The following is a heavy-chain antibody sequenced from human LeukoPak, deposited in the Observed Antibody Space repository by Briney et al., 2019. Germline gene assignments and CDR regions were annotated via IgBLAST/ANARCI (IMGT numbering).Heavy chain of an antibody. Sequence: SETLSLTCAVYGESFSGYYWNWIRQPPGKGLEWIGEITHSGSTNYSPSLKSRGTISVDMSKNHFSLKMNSLTAADTAVYYCARGPYFEYWGQGTLVTVSS. V-gene: IGHV4-34*01. J-gene: IGHJ4*02. CDR2: ITHSGST. CDR1: GESFSGYY. CDR3: ARGPYFEY.